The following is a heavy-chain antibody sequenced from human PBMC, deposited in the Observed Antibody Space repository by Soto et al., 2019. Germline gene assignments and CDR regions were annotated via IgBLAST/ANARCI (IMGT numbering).Heavy chain of an antibody. Sequence: RWSLRLSCSASVFTFSSYDMHWFRQATGKGLEWVSAIGTAGDTYYPGSVKGRFTISRENAKNSLYLQMNSLRAGDTAVYYCARGPMDVWGQGTTVTVSS. CDR2: IGTAGDT. CDR1: VFTFSSYD. CDR3: ARGPMDV. V-gene: IGHV3-13*01. J-gene: IGHJ6*02.